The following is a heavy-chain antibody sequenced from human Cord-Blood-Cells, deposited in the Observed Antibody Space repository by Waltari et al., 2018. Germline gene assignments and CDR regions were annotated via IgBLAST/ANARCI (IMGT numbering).Heavy chain of an antibody. CDR2: ISYDGSNK. D-gene: IGHD3-3*01. CDR1: GFTFSSYA. J-gene: IGHJ4*02. V-gene: IGHV3-30-3*01. CDR3: ARDPGGTIFGVVIMLDY. Sequence: GGVVQPGRSLRLSCAASGFTFSSYAMHWVRQAPGKGLEWVAVISYDGSNKYYADSVKGRFTISRDNSKNTLYLQMNSLRAEDTAVYYCARDPGGTIFGVVIMLDYWGQGTLVTVSS.